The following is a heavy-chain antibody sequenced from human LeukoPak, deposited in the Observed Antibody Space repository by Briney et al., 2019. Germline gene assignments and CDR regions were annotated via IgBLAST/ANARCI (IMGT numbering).Heavy chain of an antibody. J-gene: IGHJ4*02. CDR2: IYPGDSDT. V-gene: IGHV5-51*01. Sequence: GESLKISCKGSGYSFTSYWIGWVRQMPGKGLEWMGIIYPGDSDTRYSPSFQGQVTISADKSISTAYLQWSSLKASGTAMYYCARLNPAGTAMVPGGGDYWGQGTLVTVSS. CDR1: GYSFTSYW. CDR3: ARLNPAGTAMVPGGGDY. D-gene: IGHD5-18*01.